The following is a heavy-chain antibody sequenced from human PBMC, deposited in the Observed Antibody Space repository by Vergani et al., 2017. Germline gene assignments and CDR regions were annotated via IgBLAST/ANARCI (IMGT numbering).Heavy chain of an antibody. CDR3: GRHYYDSSDSVYYYGMDV. D-gene: IGHD3-22*01. CDR2: IDPSDSYT. CDR1: GYSFTSYW. V-gene: IGHV5-10-1*01. Sequence: EVQLVQSGAEVKKPGESLRTSCKGSGYSFTSYWISWVRQLPGKGLEWMGRIDPSDSYTNYSPSFQGHVTISADKSISTAYLQWSSLKASDTAMYYCGRHYYDSSDSVYYYGMDVWGQGTTVTVSS. J-gene: IGHJ6*02.